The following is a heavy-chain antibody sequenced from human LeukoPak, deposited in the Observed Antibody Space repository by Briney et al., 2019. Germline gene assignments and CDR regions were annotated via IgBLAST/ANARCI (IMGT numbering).Heavy chain of an antibody. D-gene: IGHD6-13*01. CDR3: ARGQSAAAGTHNWFDP. Sequence: PSETLSLTCAVYGGSFSGYYWSWIRQPPGNGLEWIGEINHSGSTNYNPSLKSRVTISVDTSKSQFSLKLSSVTAADTAVYYCARGQSAAAGTHNWFDPWGQGTLVTVSS. CDR2: INHSGST. V-gene: IGHV4-34*01. J-gene: IGHJ5*02. CDR1: GGSFSGYY.